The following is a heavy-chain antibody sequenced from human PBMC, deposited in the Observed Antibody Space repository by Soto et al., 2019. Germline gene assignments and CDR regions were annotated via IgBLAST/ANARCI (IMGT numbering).Heavy chain of an antibody. J-gene: IGHJ6*02. D-gene: IGHD5-18*01. V-gene: IGHV1-69*06. Sequence: SVKVYCKASGGTFSSYAISWVRQAPGQGLEWMGGIIAIFGTANYAQTFQGRVTITADKSTSTAYMELSSLRSEDTAVYYCAMRVGYSYGFEYFHYGMDVCGQRNTVTVP. CDR3: AMRVGYSYGFEYFHYGMDV. CDR2: IIAIFGTA. CDR1: GGTFSSYA.